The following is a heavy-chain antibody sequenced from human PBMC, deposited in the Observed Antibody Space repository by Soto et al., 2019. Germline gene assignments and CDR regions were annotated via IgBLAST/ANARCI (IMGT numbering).Heavy chain of an antibody. CDR2: ITPYNGKT. CDR3: ARDTSHYFDH. V-gene: IGHV1-18*01. CDR1: GYTFITYG. D-gene: IGHD2-2*01. J-gene: IGHJ4*02. Sequence: ASVMVSCKASGYTFITYGVTWVRQAPGQGLEWMGWITPYNGKTHYAQKFQDRVTMTTDTAATTAYMELRSLTSDDSAMYFCARDTSHYFDHWGQGILVTVSS.